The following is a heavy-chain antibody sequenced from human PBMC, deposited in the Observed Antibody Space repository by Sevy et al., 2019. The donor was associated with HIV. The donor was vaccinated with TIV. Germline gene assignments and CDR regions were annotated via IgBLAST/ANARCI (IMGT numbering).Heavy chain of an antibody. Sequence: GGSLRLSCAASGFTFSSYGMHWVRQAPGKGLEWVAVIWYDGSNKYYADSVKGRFTISRDNSKNTLYLQMNSLRAEDTAVYYCARDPAGEGYAIRYFQHWGQCTLVTVSS. CDR3: ARDPAGEGYAIRYFQH. D-gene: IGHD3-10*01. CDR1: GFTFSSYG. V-gene: IGHV3-33*01. J-gene: IGHJ1*01. CDR2: IWYDGSNK.